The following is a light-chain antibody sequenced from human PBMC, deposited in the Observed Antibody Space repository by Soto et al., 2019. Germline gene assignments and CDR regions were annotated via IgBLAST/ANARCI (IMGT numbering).Light chain of an antibody. CDR3: QQYNSYPPYT. Sequence: DIPMTQSPSTLSASLGDRVTISCRASQGISTWLAWYQQKPGKAPKLLIYDASTLESGVPSRFSGSGSGTEFTLTISSLQAADFATYYCQQYNSYPPYTFGQGTKLEIK. CDR1: QGISTW. J-gene: IGKJ2*01. V-gene: IGKV1-5*01. CDR2: DAS.